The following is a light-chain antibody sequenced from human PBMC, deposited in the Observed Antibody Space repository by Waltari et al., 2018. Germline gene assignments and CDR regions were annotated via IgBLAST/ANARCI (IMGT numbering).Light chain of an antibody. CDR3: AAWDDSLNGFYV. CDR1: SPNIGSNT. J-gene: IGLJ1*01. Sequence: QSVLTQPPSASGTPGQSITIPCSGSSPNIGSNTVNWYQHLPGTAPTLLIDNNNQRPSGVPDRFSASKSGTSASLAISGLQPEDEGDYYCAAWDDSLNGFYVFGTGTQVTVL. V-gene: IGLV1-44*01. CDR2: NNN.